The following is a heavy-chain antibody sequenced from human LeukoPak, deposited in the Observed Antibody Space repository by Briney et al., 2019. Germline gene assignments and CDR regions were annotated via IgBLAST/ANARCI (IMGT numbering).Heavy chain of an antibody. D-gene: IGHD6-19*01. CDR1: GYTLTELP. Sequence: ASVKVSCKVSGYTLTELPMHWVRQAPGKGLEWMGGFDPEDGETIYAQKFQGRVTMTEDTSTDTAYMELSSLRSEDTAVYYCVTSRASGWYFRGYFDYWGQGTLVTVSS. V-gene: IGHV1-24*01. J-gene: IGHJ4*02. CDR2: FDPEDGET. CDR3: VTSRASGWYFRGYFDY.